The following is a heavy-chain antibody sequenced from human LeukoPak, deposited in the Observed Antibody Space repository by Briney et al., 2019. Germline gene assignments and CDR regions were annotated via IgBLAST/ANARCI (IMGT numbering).Heavy chain of an antibody. CDR2: ISGHNEDT. Sequence: GASVKVSCKASGYTFTGYAISWVRQAPGQGLEWMGWISGHNEDTNYAQRLQGRVTMTTDTSTSTAYMELRTLRSDDTAVYYCARAGYCSGGSCYPYYYYYYMDVWGKGTTVTVSS. D-gene: IGHD2-15*01. CDR1: GYTFTGYA. V-gene: IGHV1-18*01. CDR3: ARAGYCSGGSCYPYYYYYYMDV. J-gene: IGHJ6*03.